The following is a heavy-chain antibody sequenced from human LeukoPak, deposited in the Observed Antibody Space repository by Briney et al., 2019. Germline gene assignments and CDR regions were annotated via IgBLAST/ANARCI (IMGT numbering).Heavy chain of an antibody. CDR1: GFTFGTYA. V-gene: IGHV3-23*01. D-gene: IGHD6-19*01. CDR3: AKIPYSSGWVQNWFDP. J-gene: IGHJ5*02. CDR2: ISGSGGST. Sequence: GGSLRLSCAASGFTFGTYAMSWVRQAPGKGLEWISAISGSGGSTYYADSVKGRFTISRDNSKNTLYLQMNSLRAEDTAVNYCAKIPYSSGWVQNWFDPWGQGTLVTVSS.